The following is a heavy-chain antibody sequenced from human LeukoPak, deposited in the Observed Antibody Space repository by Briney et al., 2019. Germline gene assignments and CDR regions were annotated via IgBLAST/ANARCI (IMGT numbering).Heavy chain of an antibody. CDR3: ARYGSRSYIDY. Sequence: SETLSLTCAVSGGSISSNNWWSLVRQPPGKGLEWIGEIYHSGSTNYNPSLKSRVTISVDKSKNQFSLELTSVTAADTAVYYCARYGSRSYIDYWGQGTLVTVSS. D-gene: IGHD3-10*01. V-gene: IGHV4-4*02. J-gene: IGHJ4*02. CDR2: IYHSGST. CDR1: GGSISSNNW.